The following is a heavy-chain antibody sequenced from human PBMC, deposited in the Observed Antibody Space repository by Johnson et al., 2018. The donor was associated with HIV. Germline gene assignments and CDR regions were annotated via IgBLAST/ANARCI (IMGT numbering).Heavy chain of an antibody. V-gene: IGHV3-20*04. Sequence: VQLVESGGDVVRPGGSLGISCVSSVFQLYEYDVSWVGQVPGKGMVWVSGFNWSGEGTAYADSVKGRFTISRENSKNSLYLQMNSLRAEDTALYYCARATWSDDAFDIWGQGTMVTVSA. D-gene: IGHD2-8*01. J-gene: IGHJ3*02. CDR2: FNWSGEGT. CDR3: ARATWSDDAFDI. CDR1: VFQLYEYD.